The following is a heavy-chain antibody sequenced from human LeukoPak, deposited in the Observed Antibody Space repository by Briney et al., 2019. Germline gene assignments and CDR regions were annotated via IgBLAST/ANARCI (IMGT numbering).Heavy chain of an antibody. CDR3: ASTGVELEWGWFDP. D-gene: IGHD1-1*01. CDR2: TYYRSKWYN. CDR1: GDSVSSNSAA. J-gene: IGHJ5*02. V-gene: IGHV6-1*01. Sequence: SQTLSLTCAISGDSVSSNSAAWNWIRRSPSRGLEWLGRTYYRSKWYNDYAVSVKSRITINPDTSKNQFSLQLNSVTPEDTAVYYCASTGVELEWGWFDPWGQGTLVTVSS.